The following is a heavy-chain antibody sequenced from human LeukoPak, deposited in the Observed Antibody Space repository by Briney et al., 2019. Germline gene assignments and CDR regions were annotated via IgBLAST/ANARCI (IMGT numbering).Heavy chain of an antibody. CDR1: GYTSTGYY. CDR2: INPNSGGT. V-gene: IGHV1-2*02. J-gene: IGHJ4*02. D-gene: IGHD3-22*01. CDR3: ARVSYYYDSSGIQYFDY. Sequence: ASVKVSCKASGYTSTGYYMHWVRQAPGQGLEWMGWINPNSGGTNYAQKFQGRVTMTRDTSISTAYMELSRLRSDDTAVYYCARVSYYYDSSGIQYFDYWGQGTLVTVSS.